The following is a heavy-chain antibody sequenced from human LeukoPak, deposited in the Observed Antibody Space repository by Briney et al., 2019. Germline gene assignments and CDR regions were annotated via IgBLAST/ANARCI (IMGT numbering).Heavy chain of an antibody. V-gene: IGHV3-23*01. Sequence: GGSLRLSCAASGFTFNIFTMNWVRQAPRKGLEWVSGISGSDGSTYYAGSVKGRFTISRDNSKNTLYLQMNSLRAEDTAVYYCAKGGGWLYYFDYWGQGTLVTVSS. CDR3: AKGGGWLYYFDY. CDR1: GFTFNIFT. J-gene: IGHJ4*02. D-gene: IGHD6-19*01. CDR2: ISGSDGST.